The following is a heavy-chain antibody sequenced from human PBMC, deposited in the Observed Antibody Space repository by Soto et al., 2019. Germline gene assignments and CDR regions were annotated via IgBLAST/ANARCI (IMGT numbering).Heavy chain of an antibody. CDR1: GFSLSTSGVG. V-gene: IGHV2-5*02. J-gene: IGHJ5*02. D-gene: IGHD3-3*01. Sequence: GSGPTLVNPTQTLTLTCTFSGFSLSTSGVGVGWIRQPPGKALEWLALIYWDDDKRYSPSLKSRLTITKDTSKNQVVLTMTNMDPVDTATYYCAHESRHYDFWSGYLNWFDPWGQGTLVTVSS. CDR3: AHESRHYDFWSGYLNWFDP. CDR2: IYWDDDK.